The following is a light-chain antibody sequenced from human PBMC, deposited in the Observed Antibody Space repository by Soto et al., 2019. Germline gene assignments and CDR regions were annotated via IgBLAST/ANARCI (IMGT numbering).Light chain of an antibody. CDR2: AAS. Sequence: EIVLTQSPGTLSLSPGERATLSCRASQSVNSNFAWYQQKPGQAPRLLIYAASTRAAAVPDRFTGSESGTEFTLTISSLQPDDIATYYCQQYTENSGTFGQGTKVDI. V-gene: IGKV3D-15*01. CDR1: QSVNSN. J-gene: IGKJ1*01. CDR3: QQYTENSGT.